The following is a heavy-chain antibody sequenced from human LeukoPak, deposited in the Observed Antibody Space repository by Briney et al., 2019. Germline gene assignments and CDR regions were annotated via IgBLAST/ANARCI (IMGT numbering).Heavy chain of an antibody. V-gene: IGHV4-59*01. CDR3: ARAPGGWLQFPWRNAFDI. J-gene: IGHJ3*02. CDR2: IYYSGST. D-gene: IGHD5-24*01. CDR1: GGSFSGYY. Sequence: SETLSLTCAVYGGSFSGYYWSGIRQPPGKGLEWVGYIYYSGSTNYNPSIKGRVTISVDTSKNQFYLKLSSVTAADTAVYYCARAPGGWLQFPWRNAFDIWGEGTMVTASS.